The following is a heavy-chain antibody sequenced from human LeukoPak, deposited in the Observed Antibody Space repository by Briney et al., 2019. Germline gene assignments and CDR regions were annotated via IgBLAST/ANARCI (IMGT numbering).Heavy chain of an antibody. CDR1: GGSISSYY. CDR3: AGHIVVVLPLRFDP. CDR2: IYYSGST. Sequence: SSETLSLTCTVAGGSISSYYWSWIRQPPGKGLEWIGYIYYSGSTHYSTSLKSRVTISVDTSNNQFSLKLSSVTAADTAVYYCAGHIVVVLPLRFDPWGQGTLVTVSS. J-gene: IGHJ5*02. V-gene: IGHV4-59*08. D-gene: IGHD2-15*01.